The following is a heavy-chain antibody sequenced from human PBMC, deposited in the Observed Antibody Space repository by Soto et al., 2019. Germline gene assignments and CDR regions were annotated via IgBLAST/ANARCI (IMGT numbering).Heavy chain of an antibody. CDR2: ISGNGAYT. Sequence: GGSLRLSCAASGFTFSSYAMTWVRQAPRKGLEWVSTISGNGAYTYYTDSVKGRFTVSRDNSKSTLHLQMNSLRAEDTAVYYCAKVYYDSRGSLSAFDYWGQGTLVTVSS. D-gene: IGHD3-22*01. CDR3: AKVYYDSRGSLSAFDY. V-gene: IGHV3-23*01. J-gene: IGHJ4*02. CDR1: GFTFSSYA.